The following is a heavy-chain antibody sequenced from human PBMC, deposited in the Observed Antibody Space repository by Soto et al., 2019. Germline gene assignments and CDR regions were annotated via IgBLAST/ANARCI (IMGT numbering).Heavy chain of an antibody. D-gene: IGHD3-3*01. CDR1: GFTFSSYG. CDR2: ISYDGSNK. V-gene: IGHV3-30*18. Sequence: GSLRLSCAASGFTFSSYGMHWVRQAPGKGLEWVAVISYDGSNKYYADSVKGRFTISRDNSKNTLYLQMNSLRAEDTAVYYCAKAGSGYKARYGMDVWGQGTTVTVSS. CDR3: AKAGSGYKARYGMDV. J-gene: IGHJ6*02.